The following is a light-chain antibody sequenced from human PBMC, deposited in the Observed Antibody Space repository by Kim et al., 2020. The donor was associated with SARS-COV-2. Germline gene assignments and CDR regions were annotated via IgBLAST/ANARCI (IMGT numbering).Light chain of an antibody. Sequence: QSVLTQPPSVSGAPGQRVTISCTGSSSDIGAGHGVYWYQQRPGTAPKLVIYDNGNRPSGVPDRFSVSKSGTSASLTITGLQAEDEADYYCQCYDYDTSQSAPYVFGTGTKVTVL. V-gene: IGLV1-40*01. J-gene: IGLJ1*01. CDR1: SSDIGAGHG. CDR3: QCYDYDTSQSAPYV. CDR2: DNG.